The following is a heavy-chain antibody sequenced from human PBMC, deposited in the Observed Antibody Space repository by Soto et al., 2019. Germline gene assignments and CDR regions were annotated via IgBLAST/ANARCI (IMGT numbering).Heavy chain of an antibody. CDR3: ARHYCGSGGCYYFDY. CDR2: IYYSGST. Sequence: QVQLQESGPGLVKPSQTLSLTCTVSGGSISSGDYYWSWIRQPPGQGLEWIGYIYYSGSTNYNPSLRSRVTISVDTSKNQFSLKLSSVTAADTAVYYCARHYCGSGGCYYFDYWGQGTLVTVSS. V-gene: IGHV4-30-4*01. D-gene: IGHD2-15*01. J-gene: IGHJ4*02. CDR1: GGSISSGDYY.